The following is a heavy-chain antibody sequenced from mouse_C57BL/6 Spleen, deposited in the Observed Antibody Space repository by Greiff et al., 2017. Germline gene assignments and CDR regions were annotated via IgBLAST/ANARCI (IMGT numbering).Heavy chain of an antibody. CDR1: GYAFSSYW. Sequence: LVESGAELVKPGASVKISCKASGYAFSSYWMNWVNQRPGKGLEWIGQIYPGDGDTNYHGKLKGQATLTADKSSSKAYMQLSRLTSEDCAVYFCARCYYGNHGYFDVWGTGTTVTVSS. CDR3: ARCYYGNHGYFDV. CDR2: IYPGDGDT. J-gene: IGHJ1*03. D-gene: IGHD2-1*01. V-gene: IGHV1-80*01.